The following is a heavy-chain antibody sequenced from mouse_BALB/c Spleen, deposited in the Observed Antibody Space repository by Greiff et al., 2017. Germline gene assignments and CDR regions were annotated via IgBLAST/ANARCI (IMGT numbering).Heavy chain of an antibody. CDR1: GYSITSDYA. D-gene: IGHD2-2*01. V-gene: IGHV3-2*02. CDR2: ISYSGST. Sequence: EVQLVESGPGLVKPSQSLSLTCTVTGYSITSDYAWNWIRQFPGNKLEWMGYISYSGSTSYNPSLKSRISITRDTSKNQFFLQLNSVTTEDTATYYCARDYGYDHFDYWGQGTTLTVSS. J-gene: IGHJ2*01. CDR3: ARDYGYDHFDY.